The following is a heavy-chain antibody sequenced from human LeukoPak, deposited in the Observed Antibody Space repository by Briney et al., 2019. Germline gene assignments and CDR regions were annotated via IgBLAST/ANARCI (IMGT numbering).Heavy chain of an antibody. J-gene: IGHJ6*02. V-gene: IGHV1-2*02. CDR1: GYTFTGYY. D-gene: IGHD4-23*01. CDR3: ARVMENYRDNSGHFYYGMDV. CDR2: INPNSGGT. Sequence: ASVKVSCKASGYTFTGYYMHWVRQAPGQGLEWMGWINPNSGGTNYAQKFQGRVTMTRDTSISTVFLELSRLRSDDTAVYYCARVMENYRDNSGHFYYGMDVWGQGTTVTVSS.